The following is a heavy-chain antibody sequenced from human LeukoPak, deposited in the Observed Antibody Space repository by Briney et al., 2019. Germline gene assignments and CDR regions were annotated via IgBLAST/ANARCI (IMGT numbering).Heavy chain of an antibody. J-gene: IGHJ4*02. CDR3: ARALRQYSSSSSTYYFDY. CDR1: GYTFTSYD. Sequence: ASVKVSCKASGYTFTSYDINWVRQATGQGLEWMGWMNPNSGNTGYAQKFQGRVTMTRNTSISTAYMELSSLRSEDTAVYYCARALRQYSSSSSTYYFDYWGQGTLVTVSS. V-gene: IGHV1-8*01. D-gene: IGHD6-13*01. CDR2: MNPNSGNT.